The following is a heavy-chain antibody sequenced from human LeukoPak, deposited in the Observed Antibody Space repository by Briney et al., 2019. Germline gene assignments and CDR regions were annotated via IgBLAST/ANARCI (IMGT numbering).Heavy chain of an antibody. V-gene: IGHV1-2*02. D-gene: IGHD6-19*01. CDR3: ARDRVGSGWPRPYYFEF. Sequence: ASVRVSCKPSGYTFTGYYLHWVRQAPGHALEWMGWISPNTGATMYAKKFQDRVTMSRDTSIDTAYLDLRSLRSDDTAVYYCARDRVGSGWPRPYYFEFWGQGTLVTVSS. J-gene: IGHJ4*02. CDR1: GYTFTGYY. CDR2: ISPNTGAT.